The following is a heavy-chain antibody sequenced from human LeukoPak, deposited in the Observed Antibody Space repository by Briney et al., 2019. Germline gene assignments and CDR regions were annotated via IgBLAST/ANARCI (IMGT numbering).Heavy chain of an antibody. CDR1: GFTLSDYW. CDR3: ARSFSGSREY. Sequence: GGSLRLSCAASGFTLSDYWVHWVRQAPGKGLVWVSRINTNGGRTDYTDSVKGRFTISRDNAKNTVSLQMNSLRAEDTAVYYCARSFSGSREYWGQGTRVTVSS. D-gene: IGHD5-24*01. V-gene: IGHV3-74*01. J-gene: IGHJ4*02. CDR2: INTNGGRT.